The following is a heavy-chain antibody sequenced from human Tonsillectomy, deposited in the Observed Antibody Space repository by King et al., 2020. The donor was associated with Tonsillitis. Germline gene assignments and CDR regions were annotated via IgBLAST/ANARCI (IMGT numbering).Heavy chain of an antibody. CDR2: LNPNNGNT. CDR1: GYTFTTYD. D-gene: IGHD3-3*01. J-gene: IGHJ3*02. Sequence: QLVQSGAEVKKPGASAKVSCKASGYTFTTYDINWGRQATGPGREWMGWLNPNNGNTDYALSFQGRVTMTRNTPISTAYMGLSSLRSEDTAVYYCSRSVPAIAIFAVIPSFQDAFDIWGQGTMVSVSS. V-gene: IGHV1-8*01. CDR3: SRSVPAIAIFAVIPSFQDAFDI.